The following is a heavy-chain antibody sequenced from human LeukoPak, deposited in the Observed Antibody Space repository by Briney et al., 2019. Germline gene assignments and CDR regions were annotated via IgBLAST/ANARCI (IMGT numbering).Heavy chain of an antibody. Sequence: GGSLRLSCAASGFTFTDYYMTWIRQAPGKGLDWVSYISSGGSAIYYADSVKGRFTISRDNAKNSLYLQMNSLRAEDTAVYYCARHRVMADYGDYVGFDYWGQGTLVTVSS. CDR3: ARHRVMADYGDYVGFDY. CDR1: GFTFTDYY. V-gene: IGHV3-11*01. D-gene: IGHD4-17*01. J-gene: IGHJ4*02. CDR2: ISSGGSAI.